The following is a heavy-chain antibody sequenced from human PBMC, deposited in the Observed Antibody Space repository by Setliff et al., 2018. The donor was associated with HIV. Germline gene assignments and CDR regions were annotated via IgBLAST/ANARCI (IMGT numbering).Heavy chain of an antibody. CDR2: INCASGRT. J-gene: IGHJ3*02. V-gene: IGHV1-46*01. Sequence: GASVKVSCKASGYIFSTHYIHWGRQAPGQGLEWMGIINCASGRTVYTEKIKGRLAMARDMSRTTVYMELTSLRTEDTAVYYCARGGYSGEFLDAFDIWGQGTLVTVSS. D-gene: IGHD5-12*01. CDR3: ARGGYSGEFLDAFDI. CDR1: GYIFSTHY.